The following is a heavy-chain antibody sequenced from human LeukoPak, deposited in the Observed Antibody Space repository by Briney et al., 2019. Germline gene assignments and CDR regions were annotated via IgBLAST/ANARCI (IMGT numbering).Heavy chain of an antibody. CDR2: IRYDGSNK. Sequence: GGSLRLSCAASGFTFSSYGMHWVRQAPGKGLEWVAFIRYDGSNKYYADSVKGRFTIFRDNSKNTLYLQMNSLRAEDTAVYYCXXXXXQXXXVGYWGQGTLVXXSX. CDR3: XXXXXQXXXVGY. V-gene: IGHV3-30*02. D-gene: IGHD5-18*01. J-gene: IGHJ4*02. CDR1: GFTFSSYG.